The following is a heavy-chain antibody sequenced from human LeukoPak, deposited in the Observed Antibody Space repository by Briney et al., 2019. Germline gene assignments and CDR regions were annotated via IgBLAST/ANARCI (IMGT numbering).Heavy chain of an antibody. D-gene: IGHD3-10*01. CDR3: ARHRGWFGELLFIGAFDI. CDR2: ISAYNGNT. CDR1: GYTFTSYG. J-gene: IGHJ3*02. Sequence: GASVKVSCKASGYTFTSYGISWVRQAPGQGLEWIGWISAYNGNTNYAQKFQGRVTMTTDTSTSTAYMELWSLRSDDTAVYYCARHRGWFGELLFIGAFDIWGQGTMVTVSS. V-gene: IGHV1-18*01.